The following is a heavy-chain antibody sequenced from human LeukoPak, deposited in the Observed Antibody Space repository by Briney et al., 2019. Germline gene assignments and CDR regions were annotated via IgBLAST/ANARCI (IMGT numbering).Heavy chain of an antibody. D-gene: IGHD1-26*01. CDR1: GFTFSSYE. Sequence: PGGSLRLSCAASGFTFSSYEMNWVRQAPGKGLEWVSYISSSGSTIYYADSVKGRFTISRDNAKNSLYLQMNSLRAEDTAVYYCARVLESVGESFVYWGQGTLVTVSS. CDR2: ISSSGSTI. CDR3: ARVLESVGESFVY. J-gene: IGHJ4*02. V-gene: IGHV3-48*03.